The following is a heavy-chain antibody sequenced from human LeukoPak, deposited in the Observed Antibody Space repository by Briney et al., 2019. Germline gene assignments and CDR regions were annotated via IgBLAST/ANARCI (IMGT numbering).Heavy chain of an antibody. CDR2: ISGDGGST. CDR1: GFRFGRDW. D-gene: IGHD3-10*01. J-gene: IGHJ3*02. CDR3: AKDISRVLVGAFDI. V-gene: IGHV3-43*02. Sequence: GGSLRLSCVASGFRFGRDWISWVRQAPGKGLEWVSLISGDGGSTYYADSVKGRFTISRDNSKNSLYLQMNSLRTEDTALYYCAKDISRVLVGAFDIWGQGTMVTVSS.